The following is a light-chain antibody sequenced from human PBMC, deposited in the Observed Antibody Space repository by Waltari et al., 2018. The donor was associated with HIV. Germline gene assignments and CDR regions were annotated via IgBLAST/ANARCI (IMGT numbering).Light chain of an antibody. CDR1: TPDLEIYNL. CDR3: CSFAGSHTWV. CDR2: EVI. Sequence: QSALPQPAPVPGLPDKPTTTPCTPTTPDLEIYNLVPWYHHHPGKAPKLLIYEVIKRPSGVSSRFSGSKSGNTASLTISGLQAEDEADYYCCSFAGSHTWVFGGGTKLTVL. J-gene: IGLJ3*02. V-gene: IGLV2-23*02.